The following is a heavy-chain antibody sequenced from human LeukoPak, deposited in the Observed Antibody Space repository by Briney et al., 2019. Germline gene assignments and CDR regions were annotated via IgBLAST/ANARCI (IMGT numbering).Heavy chain of an antibody. CDR3: ARDSYGMDV. Sequence: GGSLRLSCAASGFTFSSYAMHWVRQAPGKGLEWVAVISYDGSNKYYADSVKGRFTISRDNSKNTLYLQVNSLRAEDTAVYYCARDSYGMDVWGKGTTVTVSS. CDR2: ISYDGSNK. J-gene: IGHJ6*04. CDR1: GFTFSSYA. V-gene: IGHV3-30*04.